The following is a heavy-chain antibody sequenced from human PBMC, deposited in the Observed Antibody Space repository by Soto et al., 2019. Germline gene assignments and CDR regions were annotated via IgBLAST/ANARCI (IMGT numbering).Heavy chain of an antibody. J-gene: IGHJ4*02. D-gene: IGHD3-10*01. CDR2: IYYLGST. CDR3: ARDGYDGSGSPYPAF. CDR1: GASMSEYF. Sequence: SETLSLTCTVSGASMSEYFWSWIRQSPGKGLEWIGYIYYLGSTDYNPSLKSRVTISVDTSKRQFSLRLTSVTAADTAVYFCARDGYDGSGSPYPAFWGPGTQVTVSS. V-gene: IGHV4-59*01.